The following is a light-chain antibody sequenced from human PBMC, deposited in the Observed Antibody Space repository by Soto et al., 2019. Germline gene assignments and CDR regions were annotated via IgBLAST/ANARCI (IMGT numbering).Light chain of an antibody. CDR2: DAS. V-gene: IGKV3-11*01. CDR3: QQRQYWPPIT. J-gene: IGKJ5*01. CDR1: LSVSSY. Sequence: VVTQSPPTLSLSPEERATLSCRTSLSVSSYLAWYQQKPGQAPRLLIYDASNRATGIPARFTGSGSGTDFNLTISTLEPEDFAVYYCQQRQYWPPITFGQGTRLEIK.